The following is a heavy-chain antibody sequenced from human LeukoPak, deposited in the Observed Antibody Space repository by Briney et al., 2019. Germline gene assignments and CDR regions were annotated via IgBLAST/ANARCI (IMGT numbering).Heavy chain of an antibody. CDR2: INHSGST. V-gene: IGHV4-34*01. Sequence: SETLSLTCAVYGGSFSGYYWSWIRQPPGKGLEWIGEINHSGSTNYNPSLKSRVTISVDTSKNQFSLKLSSVTAADTAVYYCARGGILTGYRYYYYYYMDVWGKGTTVTVSS. CDR3: ARGGILTGYRYYYYYYMDV. CDR1: GGSFSGYY. D-gene: IGHD3-9*01. J-gene: IGHJ6*03.